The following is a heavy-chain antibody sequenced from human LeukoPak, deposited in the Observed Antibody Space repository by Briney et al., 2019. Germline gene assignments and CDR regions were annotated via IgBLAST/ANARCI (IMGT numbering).Heavy chain of an antibody. Sequence: GGSLRLSCAASGFTVSSNYMSCVRQAPGKGLEWVSVIYSGGSTYYADSVKGRFTISRDNSKNTLYLQMNSLRAEDTAVYYCARVHRGSRYYYYYYMDVWGKGTTVTISS. CDR2: IYSGGST. V-gene: IGHV3-66*01. D-gene: IGHD3-9*01. CDR3: ARVHRGSRYYYYYYMDV. CDR1: GFTVSSNY. J-gene: IGHJ6*03.